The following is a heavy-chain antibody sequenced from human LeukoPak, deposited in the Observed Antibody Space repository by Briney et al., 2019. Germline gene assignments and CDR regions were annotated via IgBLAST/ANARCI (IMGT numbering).Heavy chain of an antibody. Sequence: GGSLRLSCAASGFTFSSYAMHWVRQAPGKGLEWVAVISYDGSNKYYADSVKGRFTISRDDAKNSLYLQMNNLKAEDTAVYYCARRGTLEVNGNWFDPWGQGTLVTVSS. J-gene: IGHJ5*02. CDR2: ISYDGSNK. D-gene: IGHD2-8*01. CDR1: GFTFSSYA. CDR3: ARRGTLEVNGNWFDP. V-gene: IGHV3-30*04.